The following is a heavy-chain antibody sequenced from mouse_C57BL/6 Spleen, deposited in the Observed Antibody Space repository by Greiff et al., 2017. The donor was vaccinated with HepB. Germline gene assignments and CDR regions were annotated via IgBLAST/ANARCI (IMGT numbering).Heavy chain of an antibody. CDR2: INPNNGGT. Sequence: EVKLQESGPELVKPGASVKMSCKASGYTFTDYNMHWVKQSHGKSLEWIGYINPNNGGTSYNQKFKGKATLTVNKSSSTAYMELRSLTSEDSAVYYCARTTTVVPFAYWGQGTLVTVSA. V-gene: IGHV1-22*01. D-gene: IGHD1-1*01. CDR1: GYTFTDYN. J-gene: IGHJ3*01. CDR3: ARTTTVVPFAY.